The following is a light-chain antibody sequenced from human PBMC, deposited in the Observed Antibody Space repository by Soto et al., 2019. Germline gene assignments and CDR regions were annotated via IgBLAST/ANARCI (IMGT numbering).Light chain of an antibody. V-gene: IGKV1-33*01. CDR1: QDITKY. CDR3: QQYDSIPFT. J-gene: IGKJ3*01. CDR2: DAS. Sequence: DIQMTQSPSSLSASVGARVTITSQASQDITKYQNWYQQKPGKAPKLLIYDASNLEAGVPSRFSGTGSGTFYTFTISSLHPEDFATYHCQQYDSIPFTFGPGTKVEIK.